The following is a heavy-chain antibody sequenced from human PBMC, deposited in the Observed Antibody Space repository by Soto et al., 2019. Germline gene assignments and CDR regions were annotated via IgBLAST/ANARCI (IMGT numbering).Heavy chain of an antibody. CDR3: AHSRAYWEYYDILTGYYSPGSFDY. V-gene: IGHV2-70*12. Sequence: SGPTLVNPTQTLTLTCTFSGFSLSTIGLCVNWIRQPPGKALEWLALIDWNDDKYYNTSLKTRLTITKDTSKNQVVLTMTNMDPVDTATYYCAHSRAYWEYYDILTGYYSPGSFDYWGQGTLVTVSS. CDR1: GFSLSTIGLC. D-gene: IGHD3-9*01. CDR2: IDWNDDK. J-gene: IGHJ4*02.